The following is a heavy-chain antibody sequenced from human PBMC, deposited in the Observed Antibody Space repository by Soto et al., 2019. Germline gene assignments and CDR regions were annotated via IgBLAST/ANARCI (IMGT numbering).Heavy chain of an antibody. CDR2: ISCDGSNK. CDR3: ASKDRTVATSPIGY. Sequence: QVQLVESGGGVVQPGRSLRLSCAASGFTFSSYAMHWGRQAPGKVLEWVAVISCDGSNKYYADSVKGRFTISRDNSKNPLYLQMNSLSAEDTAVYYCASKDRTVATSPIGYWGQGTLVTVSS. D-gene: IGHD6-6*01. CDR1: GFTFSSYA. V-gene: IGHV3-30-3*01. J-gene: IGHJ4*02.